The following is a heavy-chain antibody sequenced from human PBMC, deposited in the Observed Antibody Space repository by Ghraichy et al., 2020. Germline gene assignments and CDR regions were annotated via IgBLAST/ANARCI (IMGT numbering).Heavy chain of an antibody. J-gene: IGHJ3*02. Sequence: SETLSLTCTISGGSIGSNFWCWIRQPPEKGLEWIGHYYYSGRTDYSPSLRSRVTISVDTSKNQFSLKMTSVTAADTALYYCANLGNTYGNAFDIWGQGTMVTVSS. CDR3: ANLGNTYGNAFDI. D-gene: IGHD5-18*01. V-gene: IGHV4-59*01. CDR2: YYYSGRT. CDR1: GGSIGSNF.